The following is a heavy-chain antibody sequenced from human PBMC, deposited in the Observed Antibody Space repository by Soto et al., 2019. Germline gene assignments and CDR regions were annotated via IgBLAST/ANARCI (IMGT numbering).Heavy chain of an antibody. J-gene: IGHJ5*02. V-gene: IGHV5-10-1*01. D-gene: IGHD2-8*01. CDR3: ARIYCTTTTCDSWFDP. CDR1: GYTFTTFW. Sequence: PGESLKISFTGFGYTFTTFWISWVRQMPGKGLEWLGRVDPRDSYVTYNPSFEGHVTISADKSISTAYLQWGSLKASDTAMYFCARIYCTTTTCDSWFDPWGQGTLVTVSS. CDR2: VDPRDSYV.